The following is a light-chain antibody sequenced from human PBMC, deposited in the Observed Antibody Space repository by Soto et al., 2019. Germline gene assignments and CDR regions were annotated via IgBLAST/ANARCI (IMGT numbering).Light chain of an antibody. V-gene: IGLV2-14*01. J-gene: IGLJ1*01. CDR2: EVN. Sequence: QSVLTQPASVSGSPGQSITISCTGTSSDVGGYNFVSWYQQHPGKAPKLMIYEVNNRPSGVSNRFSGSKSGNTASLTISGLQAEDEADYYCSSYTSIYTYVFGTGTKLTVL. CDR1: SSDVGGYNF. CDR3: SSYTSIYTYV.